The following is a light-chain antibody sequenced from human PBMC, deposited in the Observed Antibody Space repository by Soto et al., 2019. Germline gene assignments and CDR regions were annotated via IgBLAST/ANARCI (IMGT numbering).Light chain of an antibody. CDR3: QQYGSSPPT. Sequence: EIVLTQSPGTLSLSPGERVTLSCRASQSVSDNYLAWYQKKPGQAPRLLIYAAFSRATGIPDRFSGSGSGTDFTLSISSLEPEDFAMYYCQQYGSSPPTFGRGTRVEVE. J-gene: IGKJ1*01. CDR1: QSVSDNY. CDR2: AAF. V-gene: IGKV3-20*01.